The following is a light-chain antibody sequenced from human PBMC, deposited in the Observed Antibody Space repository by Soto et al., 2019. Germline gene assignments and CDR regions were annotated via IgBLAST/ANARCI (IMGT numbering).Light chain of an antibody. CDR3: LLSYHGARSVL. CDR2: DTD. V-gene: IGLV7-46*01. CDR1: TGAVTSSHY. J-gene: IGLJ2*01. Sequence: QTVVTQEPSLTVSPGGTVTLTCGSSTGAVTSSHYPYWLQQKPGQAPRTLIYDTDNKHSWTPARFSGSLLGDKAALTLSGAQPEDEADYSCLLSYHGARSVLFGGGTKLTVL.